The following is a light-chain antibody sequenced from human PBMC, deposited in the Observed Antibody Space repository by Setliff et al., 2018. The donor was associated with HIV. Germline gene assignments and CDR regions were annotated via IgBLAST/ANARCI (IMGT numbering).Light chain of an antibody. V-gene: IGLV2-23*02. J-gene: IGLJ3*02. CDR3: CSFVGRDSWM. CDR2: DVT. Sequence: QSVLAQPASVSGPPGQSITISCTGSSSDVGYYESVSWYQHHPGEVPKLIIYDVTKRPSGVSSRFSGSKSGNTASLTISGLHSEDEADYYCCSFVGRDSWMFGGGTKGTVL. CDR1: SSDVGYYES.